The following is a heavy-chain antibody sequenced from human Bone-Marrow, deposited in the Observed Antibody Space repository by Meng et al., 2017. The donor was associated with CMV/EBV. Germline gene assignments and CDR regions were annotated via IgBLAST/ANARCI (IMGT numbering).Heavy chain of an antibody. Sequence: GSLRLSCTVSGASISTYYWSWIRQPPGKGLEWIGYIYYSGTTNYNPSLKSRVTISADTSKNQFSLNLTSVTAADTAVYYCARDSGYSYGSLGYWGQGKLVTVAS. J-gene: IGHJ4*02. CDR2: IYYSGTT. D-gene: IGHD5-18*01. CDR3: ARDSGYSYGSLGY. V-gene: IGHV4-59*01. CDR1: GASISTYY.